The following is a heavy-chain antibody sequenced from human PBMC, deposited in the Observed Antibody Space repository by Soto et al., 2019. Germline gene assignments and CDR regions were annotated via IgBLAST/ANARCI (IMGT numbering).Heavy chain of an antibody. CDR3: ARHTSRGYSSSWFFDD. CDR2: SYYSAGS. Sequence: QLQLQESGPGLVKPSETLSLICNVSGGSVGSSGYYWGWIRQAPGKGLEWIVSSYYSAGSYYNPSLKTRVTTSMDASPNQSSLTMTSVTAAHTAVYYCARHTSRGYSSSWFFDDWGQGTLVTVSS. D-gene: IGHD2-2*01. V-gene: IGHV4-39*01. J-gene: IGHJ4*02. CDR1: GGSVGSSGYY.